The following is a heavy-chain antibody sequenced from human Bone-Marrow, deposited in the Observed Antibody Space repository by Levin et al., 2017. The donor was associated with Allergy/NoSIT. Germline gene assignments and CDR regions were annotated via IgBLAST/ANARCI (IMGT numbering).Heavy chain of an antibody. CDR1: GFTFSEFG. CDR3: AKDYVPGIQRCGNGAYYSGLDV. D-gene: IGHD5-18*01. J-gene: IGHJ6*02. V-gene: IGHV3-33*03. CDR2: IWDDGSNA. Sequence: GGSLRLSCEGSGFTFSEFGMHWVRQAPGKGLEWVALIWDDGSNADYADSVKGRFTISKDNTKNMLYLQMNSLKIEDSGVYFCAKDYVPGIQRCGNGAYYSGLDVWGHGTTVTVSS.